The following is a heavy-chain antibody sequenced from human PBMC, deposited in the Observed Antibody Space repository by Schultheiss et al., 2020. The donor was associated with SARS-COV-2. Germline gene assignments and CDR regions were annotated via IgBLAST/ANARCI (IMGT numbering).Heavy chain of an antibody. CDR2: ISATGSST. CDR1: GFTLNNYV. J-gene: IGHJ4*02. V-gene: IGHV3-23*01. D-gene: IGHD3-9*01. CDR3: ARGHETEYDILTGVYDF. Sequence: GGSLRLSCAASGFTLNNYVMSWVRQAPGKGLEWVSAISATGSSTFYADSVKGRFTISRDNSKNTLYVEMNSLRVEDTAVYYCARGHETEYDILTGVYDFWGQGTLVTVSS.